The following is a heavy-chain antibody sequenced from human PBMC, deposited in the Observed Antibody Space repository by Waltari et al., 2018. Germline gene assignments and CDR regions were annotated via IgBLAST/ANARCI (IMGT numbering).Heavy chain of an antibody. V-gene: IGHV1-69*05. Sequence: QVQLVQSGAEVKKPGSSVKVSCKASGGTFSSYAISWVRQAPGQGLEWMGGIIPIFGTANYAQKFQGRVTITTDESTSTAYMELSSLRSEDTAVYYCASNLASGIAWYYYYYMDVWGKGTTVTVSS. J-gene: IGHJ6*03. CDR3: ASNLASGIAWYYYYYMDV. CDR1: GGTFSSYA. D-gene: IGHD3-10*01. CDR2: IIPIFGTA.